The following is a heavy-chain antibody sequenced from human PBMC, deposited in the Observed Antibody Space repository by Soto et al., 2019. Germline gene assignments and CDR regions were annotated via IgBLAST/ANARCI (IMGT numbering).Heavy chain of an antibody. CDR2: VHYSGNT. J-gene: IGHJ5*02. CDR1: GYSISSGYH. CDR3: ARQDRVVAEGRWCDP. Sequence: PSETLSLTCTVSGYSISSGYHWAWIRQPPGKGLEWLGSVHYSGNTYYNPSLKSRLTISVDKSKNQFSLNLSSVTAADTAVYYCARQDRVVAEGRWCDPWGQGTLVTVSS. V-gene: IGHV4-38-2*02. D-gene: IGHD2-15*01.